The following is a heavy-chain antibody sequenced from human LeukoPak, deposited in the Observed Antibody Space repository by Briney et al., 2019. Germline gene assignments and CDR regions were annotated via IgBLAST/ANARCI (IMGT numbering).Heavy chain of an antibody. Sequence: PSETLSLTCAVSGYSISSGYYWGWIRQPPGKGLEWIGSIYHSGSTYYNPSLKSRVTISVDTSKNQFSLKPSSVTAADTAVYYCARHDNSNYEVNWFDPWGQGTLVTVSS. V-gene: IGHV4-38-2*01. CDR1: GYSISSGYY. CDR3: ARHDNSNYEVNWFDP. CDR2: IYHSGST. D-gene: IGHD4-11*01. J-gene: IGHJ5*02.